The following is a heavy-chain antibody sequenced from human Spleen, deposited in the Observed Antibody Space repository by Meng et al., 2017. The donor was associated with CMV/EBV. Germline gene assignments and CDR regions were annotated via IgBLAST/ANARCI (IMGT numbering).Heavy chain of an antibody. CDR1: GYTFTSYY. D-gene: IGHD4-11*01. V-gene: IGHV1-69*05. CDR3: ARGGTIVTLNWFDP. J-gene: IGHJ5*02. Sequence: SVKVSCKASGYTFTSYYMHWVRQAPGQGLEWMGGIIPIFGTANYAQKFQGRVTITTDESTSTAYMELSSLRSEDTAVYYCARGGTIVTLNWFDPWGQGTLVTVSS. CDR2: IIPIFGTA.